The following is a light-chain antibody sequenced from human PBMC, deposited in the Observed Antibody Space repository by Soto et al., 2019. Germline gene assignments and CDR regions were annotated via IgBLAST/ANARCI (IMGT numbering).Light chain of an antibody. J-gene: IGKJ4*01. CDR2: WAF. V-gene: IGKV4-1*01. CDR1: QSLFYTSNNKNY. CDR3: RQYYGVPQLT. Sequence: DIVMTQSPDSLAVSLGERATINCKSSQSLFYTSNNKNYLAWYQQKAGQSPKLLIYWAFTRESGVPDRFSGSGSGTDLPLTISSLQAEDVAVYYCRQYYGVPQLTFGGGTKVEIK.